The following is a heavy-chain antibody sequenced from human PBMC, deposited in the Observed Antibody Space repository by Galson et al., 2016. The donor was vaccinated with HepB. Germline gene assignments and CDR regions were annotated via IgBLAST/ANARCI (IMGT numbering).Heavy chain of an antibody. CDR1: GFTFRDYG. CDR3: AREAYGSHFFDY. J-gene: IGHJ4*02. V-gene: IGHV3-21*01. Sequence: SLSLSCAASGFTFRDYGMNWVRQAPGKGLEWVSFISTTSSFVYYADSVKGRFTISRDNAKNSLHLQMNSLRADDTAVYYCAREAYGSHFFDYWGQGALVTVSS. D-gene: IGHD3-10*01. CDR2: ISTTSSFV.